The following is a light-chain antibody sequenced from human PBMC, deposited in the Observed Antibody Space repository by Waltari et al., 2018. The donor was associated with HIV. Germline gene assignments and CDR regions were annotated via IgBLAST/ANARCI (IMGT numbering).Light chain of an antibody. Sequence: AIQMTQSPTSLSASVRDRVTITCLASQGVGSDLSWYQQTPGMAPTLLIYGASISQNGVPGRFSGSGSGADFTLNRSSLQAEDRATYYCLQDYSWPYTCGQGTKLEIK. J-gene: IGKJ2*01. CDR1: QGVGSD. CDR2: GAS. V-gene: IGKV1-6*01. CDR3: LQDYSWPYT.